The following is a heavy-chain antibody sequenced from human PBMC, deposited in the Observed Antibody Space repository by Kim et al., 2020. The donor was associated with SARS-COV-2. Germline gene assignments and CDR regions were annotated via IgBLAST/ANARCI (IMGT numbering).Heavy chain of an antibody. CDR1: GFIFSSYG. CDR3: ARDPNNDFWSGYYHYGMDV. J-gene: IGHJ6*02. CDR2: ISYDGSNK. V-gene: IGHV3-30*04. Sequence: GGSLRLSCAASGFIFSSYGMHWVRQAPGKGLEWMAVISYDGSNKFYVDSVKGRFTISRDNSKNTLHLQMNSLRVEDTAVYYCARDPNNDFWSGYYHYGMDVWGQGTTLTVSS. D-gene: IGHD3-3*01.